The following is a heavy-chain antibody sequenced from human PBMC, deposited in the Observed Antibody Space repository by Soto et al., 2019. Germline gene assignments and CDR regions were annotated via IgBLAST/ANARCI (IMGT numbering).Heavy chain of an antibody. Sequence: SETLSLTCTVSGGAINSYYWTWIRQPAGKGLEWIGRIYGSGSTKYNPSLQSRVTMSLDTSKNQFSLRLTSVTAADTAVYYCARGQRFSDWFDPWGQGTLVTVSS. V-gene: IGHV4-4*07. CDR3: ARGQRFSDWFDP. CDR2: IYGSGST. CDR1: GGAINSYY. J-gene: IGHJ5*02. D-gene: IGHD3-3*01.